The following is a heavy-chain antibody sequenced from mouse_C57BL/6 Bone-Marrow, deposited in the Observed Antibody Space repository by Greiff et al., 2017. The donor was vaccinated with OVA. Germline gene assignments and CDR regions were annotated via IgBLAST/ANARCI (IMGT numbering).Heavy chain of an antibody. V-gene: IGHV1-4*01. CDR3: ARYEDYAMDY. CDR2: INPSSGYT. Sequence: VKLMESGAELARPGASVKMSCKASGYTFTSYTMHWVKQRPGQGLEWIGYINPSSGYTKYNQKFKDKATLTADKSSSTAYMQLSSLTSEDSAVYYCARYEDYAMDYWGQGTSVTVSS. D-gene: IGHD2-3*01. CDR1: GYTFTSYT. J-gene: IGHJ4*01.